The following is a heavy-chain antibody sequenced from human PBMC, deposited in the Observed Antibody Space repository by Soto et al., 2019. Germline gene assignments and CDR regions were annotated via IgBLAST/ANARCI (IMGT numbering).Heavy chain of an antibody. D-gene: IGHD3-10*01. CDR1: GFSFSTSGMC. J-gene: IGHJ4*02. CDR2: IDWDDDK. V-gene: IGHV2-70*01. CDR3: ERNFYDTGNYYARIDY. Sequence: SGPTLVNPTQTLTLTCTFSGFSFSTSGMCVSWIRQPPGKALEWLALIDWDDDKFYLPSLKTRLTISRDTSKNQVVLTMTNMGPLDTATYYCERNFYDTGNYYARIDYWGPGTLVTVSS.